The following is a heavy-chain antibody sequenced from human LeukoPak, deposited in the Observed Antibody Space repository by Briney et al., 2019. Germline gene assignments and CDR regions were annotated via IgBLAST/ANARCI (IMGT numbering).Heavy chain of an antibody. CDR1: GFTFSSYA. D-gene: IGHD3-16*01. J-gene: IGHJ6*04. Sequence: GGSLRLSCAASGFTFSSYAMSWVRQAPGKGLEWVSAISGSGGSAYYADSVKGRFTISRDNSKNTLYLQMNSLRAEDTAVYYCAKDLAHRGDGMDVWGKGTTVTVSS. CDR3: AKDLAHRGDGMDV. CDR2: ISGSGGSA. V-gene: IGHV3-23*01.